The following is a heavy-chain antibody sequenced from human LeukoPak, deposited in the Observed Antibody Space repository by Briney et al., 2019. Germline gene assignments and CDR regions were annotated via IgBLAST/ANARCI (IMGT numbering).Heavy chain of an antibody. D-gene: IGHD6-13*01. CDR3: ASNSSSWSYAFDI. CDR2: ISGSGGST. V-gene: IGHV3-23*01. Sequence: PEGSLRLSCTASGFTFSDIHMNWVRQAPGKGLEWVSVISGSGGSTYYADSVKGRFTISRDNSKNTLYLHMNSLRAEDTAVYYCASNSSSWSYAFDIWGQGTMVTVSS. CDR1: GFTFSDIH. J-gene: IGHJ3*02.